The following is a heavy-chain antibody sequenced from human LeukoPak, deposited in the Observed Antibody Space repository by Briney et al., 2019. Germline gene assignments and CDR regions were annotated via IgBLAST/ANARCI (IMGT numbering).Heavy chain of an antibody. CDR2: IYISGST. J-gene: IGHJ3*02. Sequence: PSETLSLNCTVSRGSISSFYWSWIRQPAGKGLEWIGRIYISGSTDYNPSLKSRVTMSVDTSKNQFSLKLISVTAADTAVYYCARDLYGGSQDAFDIWGQGTMVTVSS. CDR3: ARDLYGGSQDAFDI. V-gene: IGHV4-4*07. CDR1: RGSISSFY. D-gene: IGHD4-23*01.